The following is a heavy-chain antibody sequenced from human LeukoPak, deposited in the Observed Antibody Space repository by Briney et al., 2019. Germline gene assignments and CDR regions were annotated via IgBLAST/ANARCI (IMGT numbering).Heavy chain of an antibody. J-gene: IGHJ4*02. Sequence: GASVKVSCKASGGTFSSYAISWVRQAPGQGLEWMGGIIPIFGTANYAQKFQGRVTITADESTSTAYMELSSLRSEDTAVYYCARQEGCSSTSCYGDLDYWGQGTLVTVSS. CDR3: ARQEGCSSTSCYGDLDY. V-gene: IGHV1-69*01. CDR2: IIPIFGTA. CDR1: GGTFSSYA. D-gene: IGHD2-2*01.